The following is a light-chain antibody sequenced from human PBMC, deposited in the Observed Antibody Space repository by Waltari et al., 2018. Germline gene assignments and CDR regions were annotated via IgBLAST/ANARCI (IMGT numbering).Light chain of an antibody. J-gene: IGLJ3*02. CDR1: SGHSSNV. Sequence: QLVLTQSPSASASLGAPVKLTRTLSSGHSSNVIAWLWEQPGKGPRYLMKVNSDGSHSKGDEIPDRFSGSSSGAERYLTISSLQSEDEADYYCQTGGHGTWVFGGGTKLTVL. CDR3: QTGGHGTWV. V-gene: IGLV4-69*01. CDR2: VNSDGSH.